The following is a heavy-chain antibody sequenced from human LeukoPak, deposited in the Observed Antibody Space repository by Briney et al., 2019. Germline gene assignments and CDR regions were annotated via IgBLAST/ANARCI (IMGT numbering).Heavy chain of an antibody. J-gene: IGHJ4*02. D-gene: IGHD4-17*01. CDR3: ALPLRDGDFYFDF. V-gene: IGHV3-74*01. CDR2: INSDGRST. Sequence: PGGSLRLSCAASGFTFNTYWMHWVRHAPGKGLGWVSRINSDGRSTSYADSVKGRFTISRDNAKKTLYLQMNSLRAEETAVYYCALPLRDGDFYFDFWGQGTLVTVCS. CDR1: GFTFNTYW.